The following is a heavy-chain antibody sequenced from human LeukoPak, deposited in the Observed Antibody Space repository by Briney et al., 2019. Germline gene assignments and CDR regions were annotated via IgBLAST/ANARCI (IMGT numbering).Heavy chain of an antibody. D-gene: IGHD5-18*01. CDR1: GGSISSSSYY. CDR2: IYYSGST. V-gene: IGHV4-39*07. CDR3: ARGEDTAMATEIFDY. J-gene: IGHJ4*02. Sequence: SETLSLTCTVSGGSISSSSYYWGWIRQPPGKGLEWIGSIYYSGSTYYNPSLKSRVTISVDTSKNQFSLKLSSVTAADTAVYYCARGEDTAMATEIFDYWGQGTLVTVSS.